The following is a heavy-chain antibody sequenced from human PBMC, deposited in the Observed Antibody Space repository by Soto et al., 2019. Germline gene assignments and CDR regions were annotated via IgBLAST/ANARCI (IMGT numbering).Heavy chain of an antibody. V-gene: IGHV3-64*01. D-gene: IGHD1-20*01. J-gene: IGHJ4*02. CDR1: GFTFSSSG. CDR2: ISASGNSR. Sequence: EVQLVESGGGLVQPGGSLRLSCAASGFTFSSSGMHWVRQAPGKGLEYVSGISASGNSRDYVNSVKGRFTISRDNSKNTLYLQMGSLRADDMAVYYCARSPYNWTPPLDYWGQGTLVTVSS. CDR3: ARSPYNWTPPLDY.